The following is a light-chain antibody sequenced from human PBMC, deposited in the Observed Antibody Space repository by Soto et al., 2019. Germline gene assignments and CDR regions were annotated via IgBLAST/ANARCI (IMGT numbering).Light chain of an antibody. CDR2: EVN. CDR3: SSYAGSSNV. CDR1: SSDVGRYNY. Sequence: QSAVTQDRAACWSPGHSVFIVCTGTSSDVGRYNYVSWYQQHPGKAPKLMIYEVNKRPSGVPDRFSGSKSGNTASLTVSGLQAEHEADYYCSSYAGSSNVFGTGTKVTVL. V-gene: IGLV2-8*01. J-gene: IGLJ1*01.